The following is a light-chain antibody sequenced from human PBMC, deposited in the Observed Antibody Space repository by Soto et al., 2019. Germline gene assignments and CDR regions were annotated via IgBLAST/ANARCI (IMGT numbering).Light chain of an antibody. J-gene: IGKJ4*01. Sequence: DIQVTQSPSSLSASLVDRVTVTCRAGQSISRYLNWYQQKPGKAPKLLIYAASSLQSGVPSRFSGSGSGTDFTLTISSLQPEDFATYYCQQSYSTPLTFGGGTKVDNK. CDR2: AAS. CDR3: QQSYSTPLT. CDR1: QSISRY. V-gene: IGKV1-39*01.